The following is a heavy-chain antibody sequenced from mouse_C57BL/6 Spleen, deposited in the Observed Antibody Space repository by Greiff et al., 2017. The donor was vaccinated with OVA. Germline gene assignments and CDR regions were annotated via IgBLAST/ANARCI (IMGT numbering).Heavy chain of an antibody. V-gene: IGHV1-55*01. CDR3: AREGVSNFFDY. CDR2: IYPGSGST. Sequence: QVQLQQSGAELVKPGASVKMSCKASGYTFTSYWITWVKQRPGQGLEWIGDIYPGSGSTNYNEKFKSKATLTVDTSSSPAYMHLSSLTSEDSAVYYCAREGVSNFFDYWGQGTTLTVSS. CDR1: GYTFTSYW. J-gene: IGHJ2*01.